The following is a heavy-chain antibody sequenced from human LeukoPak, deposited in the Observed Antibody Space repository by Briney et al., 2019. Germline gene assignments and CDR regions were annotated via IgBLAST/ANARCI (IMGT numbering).Heavy chain of an antibody. CDR2: ISGSDGST. CDR1: GFTFSSYA. D-gene: IGHD6-19*01. Sequence: PGGSLRLSGAASGFTFSSYAMSWVRQAPGKGLEWVSVISGSDGSTYYADSVKGRFTISRDNSKNTLYLQMNSLRAEDTAVYYCANAYSSGWYYFDYWGQGTLVTVSS. V-gene: IGHV3-23*01. CDR3: ANAYSSGWYYFDY. J-gene: IGHJ4*02.